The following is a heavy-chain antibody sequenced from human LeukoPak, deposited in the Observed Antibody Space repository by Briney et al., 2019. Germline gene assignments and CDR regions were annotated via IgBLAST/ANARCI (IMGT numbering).Heavy chain of an antibody. CDR3: ARDLSPSTPLAWSDAFDI. D-gene: IGHD3/OR15-3a*01. CDR2: TYYRSRWHN. CDR1: GYSVSSNSAA. V-gene: IGHV6-1*01. Sequence: SQTLSLTCPISGYSVSSNSAAWNWIRQSPSRGLEWLGRTYYRSRWHNDYGVSVKSRISINPDTSKNQFSLQLNSVTPEDTAVYYCARDLSPSTPLAWSDAFDIWGQGTMVTVSS. J-gene: IGHJ3*02.